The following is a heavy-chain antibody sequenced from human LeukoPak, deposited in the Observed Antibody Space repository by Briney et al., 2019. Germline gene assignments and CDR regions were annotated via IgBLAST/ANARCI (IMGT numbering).Heavy chain of an antibody. CDR1: GGSFSGYY. CDR2: INHSGST. CDR3: ARGPRTLRYDFWSGPFDY. Sequence: SETLSLTCAVYGGSFSGYYWSWIRQPPGKGLEWIGEINHSGSTNYNPSLKSRVTISVDTSKNQFSLKLRSVTAADTAVYYCARGPRTLRYDFWSGPFDYWGQGTLVTVSS. J-gene: IGHJ4*02. V-gene: IGHV4-34*01. D-gene: IGHD3-3*01.